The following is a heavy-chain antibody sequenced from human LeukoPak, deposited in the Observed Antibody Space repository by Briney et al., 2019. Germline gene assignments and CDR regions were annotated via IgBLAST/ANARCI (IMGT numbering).Heavy chain of an antibody. CDR1: GYTFTSYD. Sequence: AASVKVSCKASGYTFTSYDINWVRRATGQGLEWMGWMNPISGNTGYAQKFQGRVTMTRNTSISTAYMELSSLRSEDTAVYYCARGRYYTYYYDSSGYQTFDYWGQGTLVTVSS. J-gene: IGHJ4*02. CDR2: MNPISGNT. V-gene: IGHV1-8*01. CDR3: ARGRYYTYYYDSSGYQTFDY. D-gene: IGHD3-22*01.